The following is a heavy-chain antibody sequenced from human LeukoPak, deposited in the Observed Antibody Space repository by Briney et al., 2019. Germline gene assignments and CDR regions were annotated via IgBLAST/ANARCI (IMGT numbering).Heavy chain of an antibody. CDR2: IIPILGTA. CDR1: GGTFGSYA. D-gene: IGHD2-8*01. V-gene: IGHV1-69*13. CDR3: ARALRSGLMVYGIDYYFDY. Sequence: ASVKVSCKASGGTFGSYAISWVRQAPGQGLEWMGGIIPILGTANYAQKFQGRVTITADESTSTAYMELSSLRSEDTAVYYCARALRSGLMVYGIDYYFDYWGQGTLVTVSS. J-gene: IGHJ4*02.